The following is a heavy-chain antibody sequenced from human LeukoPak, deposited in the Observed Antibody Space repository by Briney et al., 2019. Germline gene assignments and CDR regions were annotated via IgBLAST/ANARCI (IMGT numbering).Heavy chain of an antibody. V-gene: IGHV3-74*01. Sequence: PGRSLTLSCAASGFTVGSYWIHWVRQAPGRGLVWVSRINGDGTNRDYADSVRGRFAISRDNAKNTVYLQMNSLGGEDTAVYYCTRVSTGTSGGWEYWGQGTLVTVSS. J-gene: IGHJ4*02. CDR1: GFTVGSYW. CDR2: INGDGTNR. D-gene: IGHD1-1*01. CDR3: TRVSTGTSGGWEY.